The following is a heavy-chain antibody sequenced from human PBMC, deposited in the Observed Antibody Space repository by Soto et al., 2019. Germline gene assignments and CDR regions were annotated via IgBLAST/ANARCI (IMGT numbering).Heavy chain of an antibody. Sequence: GGSLRLSCAASGFSFNLFTFHWVRQAPGKGLVWVSRINSDGSSTSYADSVKGRFTISRDNAKNTLYLQMNSLRAEDTAVYYCARVITVVKYNWFDPWGQGTLVTVSS. V-gene: IGHV3-74*01. CDR3: ARVITVVKYNWFDP. CDR1: GFSFNLFT. J-gene: IGHJ5*02. D-gene: IGHD2-15*01. CDR2: INSDGSST.